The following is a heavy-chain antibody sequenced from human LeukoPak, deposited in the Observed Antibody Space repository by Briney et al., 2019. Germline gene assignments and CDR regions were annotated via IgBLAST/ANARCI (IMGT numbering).Heavy chain of an antibody. CDR2: IYSGGST. D-gene: IGHD2-2*01. Sequence: PGGSLRLSCAASGFTVSSNYMSWVRQAPGKGLEWVSVIYSGGSTYYADSVKGRFTISRDNSKNTLYPQMNSLRAEDTAVYYCARDQERFYQLPSYYYYYGMDVWGQGTTVTVSS. CDR3: ARDQERFYQLPSYYYYYGMDV. J-gene: IGHJ6*02. CDR1: GFTVSSNY. V-gene: IGHV3-66*01.